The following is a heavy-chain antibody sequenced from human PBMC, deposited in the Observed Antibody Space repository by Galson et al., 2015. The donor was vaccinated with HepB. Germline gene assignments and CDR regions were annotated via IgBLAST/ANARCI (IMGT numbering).Heavy chain of an antibody. CDR3: ARGVRYSYGGDWFDP. CDR1: GFTFSDYY. D-gene: IGHD5-18*01. V-gene: IGHV3-11*05. CDR2: ISSSSSYT. Sequence: SLRLSCAASGFTFSDYYMSWIRQAPGKGLEWVSYISSSSSYTNYADSVKGRFTISRDNAKNSLYLQMNSLRAEDTAVYYCARGVRYSYGGDWFDPWGQGTLVTVSS. J-gene: IGHJ5*02.